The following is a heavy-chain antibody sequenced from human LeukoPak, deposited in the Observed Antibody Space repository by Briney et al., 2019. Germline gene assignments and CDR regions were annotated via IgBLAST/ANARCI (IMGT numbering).Heavy chain of an antibody. J-gene: IGHJ4*02. V-gene: IGHV3-15*01. CDR3: TAPRGPRNGYYLSDY. CDR1: GFTFSNAW. CDR2: IKSKSDVGTT. D-gene: IGHD3-22*01. Sequence: GGSLRLSCAASGFTFSNAWMNWVRQAPGKGLEWVGHIKSKSDVGTTDYAAPVKGRFTISRDDSKNTLYLQMNSLEPEDIAVYYCTAPRGPRNGYYLSDYWGQGTLVTVSS.